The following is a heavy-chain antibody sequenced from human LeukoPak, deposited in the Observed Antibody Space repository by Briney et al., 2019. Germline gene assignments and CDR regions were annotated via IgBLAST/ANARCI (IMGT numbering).Heavy chain of an antibody. V-gene: IGHV1-2*02. CDR3: ARSYSDYHGSDP. CDR2: INPNSGGT. D-gene: IGHD3-10*01. Sequence: ASVKVSCKASGYTFTGYYMHWVRQAPGQGLEWMGWINPNSGGTNYAQKFQGRVTMTRDTSISTAYMELSRLRSDDTAVYYCARSYSDYHGSDPWGQGTLVTVSS. J-gene: IGHJ5*02. CDR1: GYTFTGYY.